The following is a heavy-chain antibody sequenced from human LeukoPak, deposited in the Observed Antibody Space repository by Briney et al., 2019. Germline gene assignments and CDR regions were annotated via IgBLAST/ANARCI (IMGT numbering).Heavy chain of an antibody. J-gene: IGHJ4*02. Sequence: GGSLRLSCAASGFTFSSYAMSWVRQAPGKGLEWVSAISGSGGSTYYADSVKGRFTISRDNSKNTLYQQMNSLRAEDTAVYYCAKVTLLLWFGEYRTLDYWGQGTLVTVSS. V-gene: IGHV3-23*01. CDR3: AKVTLLLWFGEYRTLDY. D-gene: IGHD3-10*01. CDR2: ISGSGGST. CDR1: GFTFSSYA.